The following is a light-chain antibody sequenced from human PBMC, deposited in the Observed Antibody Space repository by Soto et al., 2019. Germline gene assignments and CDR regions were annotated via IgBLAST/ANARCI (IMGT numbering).Light chain of an antibody. CDR3: QSYVNSLSAVV. CDR2: DNS. CDR1: SSNIGTGSD. J-gene: IGLJ2*01. V-gene: IGLV1-40*01. Sequence: QSVLTQPPSVSGAAGQRVTISCTGSSSNIGTGSDVHWYQQLPGTAPKLLINDNSHRPSGVPDRFSASQSGTSASLVLTGLQAEDESDYYCQSYVNSLSAVVFVGGTQLTVL.